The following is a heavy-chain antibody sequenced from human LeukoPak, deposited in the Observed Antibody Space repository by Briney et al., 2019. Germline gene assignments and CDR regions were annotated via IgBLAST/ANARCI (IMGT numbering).Heavy chain of an antibody. V-gene: IGHV3-15*01. CDR2: IKNKTDGGTT. CDR3: TTGNDFWSGYYLGY. D-gene: IGHD3-3*01. Sequence: GALGLSCAASGFPFTNAWMKWVRPAPGKGREWGGRIKNKTDGGTTDYAAPVKGRFTISRDDSKNTLYLQMNSLKTEDTAVYYCTTGNDFWSGYYLGYWGQGALVTVSS. J-gene: IGHJ4*02. CDR1: GFPFTNAW.